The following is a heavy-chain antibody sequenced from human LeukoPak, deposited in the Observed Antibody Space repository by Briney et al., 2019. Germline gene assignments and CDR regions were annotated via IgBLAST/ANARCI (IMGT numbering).Heavy chain of an antibody. CDR2: ISGSGAGT. CDR1: GFTFSAYA. J-gene: IGHJ6*03. CDR3: AKGSTAFGSSWYGKAYYYMDV. Sequence: GGSLRLSCAASGFTFSAYAMSWVRLAPGKGLEWVSGISGSGAGTYYADSVRGRFTISRDNSKNTLDLQMNSLRAGDTAVYYCAKGSTAFGSSWYGKAYYYMDVWGKGTTVTVSS. V-gene: IGHV3-23*01. D-gene: IGHD2-15*01.